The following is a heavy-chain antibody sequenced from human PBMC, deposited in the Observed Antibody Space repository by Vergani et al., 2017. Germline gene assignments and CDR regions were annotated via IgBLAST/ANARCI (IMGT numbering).Heavy chain of an antibody. D-gene: IGHD3-10*01. J-gene: IGHJ3*02. V-gene: IGHV5-51*01. CDR1: GYSFTSYW. CDR2: IYPGDSDT. Sequence: EVQLVQSGAEVKKPGESLKISCKGSGYSFTSYWIGWVRQMPGKGLEWMGIIYPGDSDTRYSPSFQGQVTISADKSISTAYLQWSSLKASDTAMYYCARCPRGLLWFGELLRADAFDIWGQGTMVTVSS. CDR3: ARCPRGLLWFGELLRADAFDI.